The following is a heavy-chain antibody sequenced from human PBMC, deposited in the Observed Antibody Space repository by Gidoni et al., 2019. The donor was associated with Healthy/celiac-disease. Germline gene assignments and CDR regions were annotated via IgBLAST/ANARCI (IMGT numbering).Heavy chain of an antibody. D-gene: IGHD6-19*01. CDR1: GGSISSGGYY. CDR2: IYYSGST. J-gene: IGHJ4*02. V-gene: IGHV4-31*03. CDR3: ARRARSSGWLDY. Sequence: QVQLQESGPGLVKPSQTLSLTCTVPGGSISSGGYYWSWLRQHPGKGLEWIGYIYYSGSTYYNPSLKSRVTISVDTSKNQFSLKLSSVTAADTAVYYCARRARSSGWLDYWGQGTLVTVSS.